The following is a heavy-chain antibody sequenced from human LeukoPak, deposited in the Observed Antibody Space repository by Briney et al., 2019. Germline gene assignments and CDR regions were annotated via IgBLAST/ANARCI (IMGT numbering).Heavy chain of an antibody. CDR2: INHSGST. V-gene: IGHV4-34*01. D-gene: IGHD6-13*01. J-gene: IGHJ4*02. CDR1: GGSFSGYY. Sequence: SETLSLTCAVYGGSFSGYYWSWIRQPPGKGLEWIGEINHSGSTNYNPSLKSRVTISVDTSKNQFSLKLSSVTAADTAVYYCARVLRGSSWWEVDYWGQGTLVTVSS. CDR3: ARVLRGSSWWEVDY.